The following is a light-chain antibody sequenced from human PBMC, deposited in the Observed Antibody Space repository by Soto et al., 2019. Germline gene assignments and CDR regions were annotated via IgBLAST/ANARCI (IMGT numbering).Light chain of an antibody. V-gene: IGKV1-5*03. Sequence: DIQMTQSPSTLSASVGERVTINCRASQNVCTLLAWYQQKPGKAPNLLIYKASNLERGVPSRFSGSGSGTEFTLTISSLQPDDLATYYCQHYNSYSEAFGQGTKVDNK. CDR2: KAS. CDR1: QNVCTL. J-gene: IGKJ1*01. CDR3: QHYNSYSEA.